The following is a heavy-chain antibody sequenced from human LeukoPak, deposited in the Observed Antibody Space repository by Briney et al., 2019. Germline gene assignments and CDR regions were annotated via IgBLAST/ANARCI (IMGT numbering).Heavy chain of an antibody. CDR2: MNPNSGNT. CDR3: ARGQYSSSWYPFDT. CDR1: GYTFSTYD. J-gene: IGHJ5*02. Sequence: ASVKVSCKTSGYTFSTYDINWVRQASGQGLEWMGWMNPNSGNTHYAQKFQGRVTITRNTSISTAYMELNSLRSEDTAVYFCARGQYSSSWYPFDTWGQGTLVTVSS. V-gene: IGHV1-8*03. D-gene: IGHD6-13*01.